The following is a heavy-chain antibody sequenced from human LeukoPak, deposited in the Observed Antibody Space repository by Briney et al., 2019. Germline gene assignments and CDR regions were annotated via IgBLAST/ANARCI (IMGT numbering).Heavy chain of an antibody. Sequence: SETLSLTCTVSGYSISSGYYWGWIRQPPGKGLEWIGSINHSGSTYYNPSLKSRVTISVDTSKNQFSLKLSPVTAADTAVYYCAREGGGSYFDYWGQGTLVTVSS. D-gene: IGHD1-26*01. CDR1: GYSISSGYY. CDR3: AREGGGSYFDY. V-gene: IGHV4-38-2*02. J-gene: IGHJ4*02. CDR2: INHSGST.